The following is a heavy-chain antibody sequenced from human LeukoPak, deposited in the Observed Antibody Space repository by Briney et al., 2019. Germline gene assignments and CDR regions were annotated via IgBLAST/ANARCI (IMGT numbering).Heavy chain of an antibody. CDR2: IIPIFGTA. J-gene: IGHJ3*02. V-gene: IGHV1-69*13. CDR1: GGTFSSYA. Sequence: ASVKVSCKASGGTFSSYAISWVRQAPGQGLEWMGGIIPIFGTANYAQKFQGRVTITADESTSTAYMELSCLRSEDTAVYYCARSTMIVVVMWAFDIWGQGTMVTVSS. CDR3: ARSTMIVVVMWAFDI. D-gene: IGHD3-22*01.